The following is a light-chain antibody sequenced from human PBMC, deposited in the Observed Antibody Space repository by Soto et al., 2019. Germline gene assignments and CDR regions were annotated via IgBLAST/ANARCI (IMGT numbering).Light chain of an antibody. CDR2: DAS. CDR1: QSVSSY. V-gene: IGKV3-11*01. J-gene: IGKJ2*01. CDR3: QQPGT. Sequence: EIVLTQSPATLSLSPGERATLSCRASQSVSSYLAWYQQKPGQAPRLLIYDASNRATGIPARFSGSGSGTDFTLTISSLEPEVFAVYYCQQPGTFGQGTKLEIK.